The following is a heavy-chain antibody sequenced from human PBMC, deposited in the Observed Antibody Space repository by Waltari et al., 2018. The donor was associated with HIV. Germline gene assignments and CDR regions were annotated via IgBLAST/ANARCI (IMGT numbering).Heavy chain of an antibody. D-gene: IGHD5-18*01. V-gene: IGHV1-46*03. Sequence: QVQLVQSGAEVKKPGASVKVSCKASGYTFTSYYMHWVRQAPGQGLEWMGINNPSGGSKSYAQKVQGRGTMTRDTATSTVYMELSSLRSEDTAGYYCARGEGYSYGYWGQGTLVTVSS. CDR3: ARGEGYSYGY. CDR2: NNPSGGSK. J-gene: IGHJ4*02. CDR1: GYTFTSYY.